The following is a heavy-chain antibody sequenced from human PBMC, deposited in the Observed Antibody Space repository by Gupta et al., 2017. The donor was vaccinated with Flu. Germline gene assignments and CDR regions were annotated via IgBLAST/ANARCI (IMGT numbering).Heavy chain of an antibody. CDR3: ARALDNLYSEGWYTIGY. CDR2: ISYDGTRT. Sequence: QVHLVESGGGVVQPGKSLTLSCAASGFSFGRYGVHWARQAPGKGLEWVAVISYDGTRTYYADSVKGRFSVSRDTSKNTVFLQMNSLRRDDTALYFCARALDNLYSEGWYTIGYWGQGTLVTVSS. D-gene: IGHD6-19*01. J-gene: IGHJ4*02. V-gene: IGHV3-30*03. CDR1: GFSFGRYG.